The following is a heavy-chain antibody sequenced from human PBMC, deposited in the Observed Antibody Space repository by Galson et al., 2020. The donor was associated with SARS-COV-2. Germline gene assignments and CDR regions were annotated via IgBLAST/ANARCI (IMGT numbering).Heavy chain of an antibody. CDR1: GFSLSTSGMC. J-gene: IGHJ6*02. Sequence: SGPTLVKPTQTLTLTCTFSGFSLSTSGMCVSWIRQPPGKALEWLALIDWDDDKYYSTSLKTRLTISKDTSKNQVVLTMINMDPVDTATYYCARIVVVPAAITDPDGMDVWGQGTTVTVSS. V-gene: IGHV2-70*01. CDR2: IDWDDDK. CDR3: ARIVVVPAAITDPDGMDV. D-gene: IGHD2-2*02.